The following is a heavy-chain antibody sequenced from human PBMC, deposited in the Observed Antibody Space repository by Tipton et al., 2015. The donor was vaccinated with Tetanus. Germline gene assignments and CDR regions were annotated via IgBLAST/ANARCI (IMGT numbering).Heavy chain of an antibody. CDR3: ARERLGPVTGTRYYFDY. CDR2: IYPSGSA. Sequence: TLSLTCTVSPASMNSYYWTWIRQSAGKGLEWIGRIYPSGSATYNPSLESRVTMSVDTSKSHCSLNLTSVTAADTAVYYCARERLGPVTGTRYYFDYWGQGIMVTVSS. D-gene: IGHD6-19*01. V-gene: IGHV4-4*07. CDR1: PASMNSYY. J-gene: IGHJ4*02.